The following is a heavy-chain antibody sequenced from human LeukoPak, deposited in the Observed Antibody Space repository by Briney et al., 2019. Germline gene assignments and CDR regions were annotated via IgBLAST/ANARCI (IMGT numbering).Heavy chain of an antibody. V-gene: IGHV3-74*01. CDR2: INTDGSST. J-gene: IGHJ3*02. Sequence: GGSLRLSCAASGFTFSSYTMNWVRQAPGKGLVWVSRINTDGSSTSYADSVKGRFTISRDNAKNTLYLQMNSLRAEDAAVYYCARLPSWSRGAFDIWGQGTMVTVSS. CDR3: ARLPSWSRGAFDI. D-gene: IGHD6-19*01. CDR1: GFTFSSYT.